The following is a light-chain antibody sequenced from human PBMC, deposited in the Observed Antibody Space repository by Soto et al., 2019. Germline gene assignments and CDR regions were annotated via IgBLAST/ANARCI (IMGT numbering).Light chain of an antibody. CDR2: SNN. V-gene: IGLV1-44*01. Sequence: QSVLTQPPSASGTPGQRVTISCSGSSSNIGSNTVNWYQQLPGTAPKLLIHSNNQRPSGVPDRFSGSKSGTSASLAISGLQSEDEADYYCAAWDDSLNGVVFGGGTPLTVL. J-gene: IGLJ2*01. CDR1: SSNIGSNT. CDR3: AAWDDSLNGVV.